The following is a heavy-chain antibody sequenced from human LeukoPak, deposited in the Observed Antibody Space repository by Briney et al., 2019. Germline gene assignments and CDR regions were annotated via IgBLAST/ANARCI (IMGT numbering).Heavy chain of an antibody. CDR1: GFTFSDYY. V-gene: IGHV3-11*04. CDR2: ISSSDNTI. Sequence: GGSLRLSCAASGFTFSDYYVRWMRQAPGEGLVGVSYISSSDNTIYYVDSVKGRFTISRDNAKNSLYLQMNSLRAEDTAVYYCARVSSSSLFDYWGQGTLVTVSS. D-gene: IGHD6-13*01. CDR3: ARVSSSSLFDY. J-gene: IGHJ4*02.